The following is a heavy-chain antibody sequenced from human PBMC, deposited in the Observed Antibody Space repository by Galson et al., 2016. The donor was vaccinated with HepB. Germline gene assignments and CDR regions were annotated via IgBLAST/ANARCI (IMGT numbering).Heavy chain of an antibody. Sequence: SLRLSCAASGFIFGPYPIHWVRQAPGQGLEWVAVISYDGHTEYYTDSVKGRFTISRDNSNGTVYLQMSSLRREDTAVYYCARVGVANTKRYHYYMDVWGKGTTVTVSS. CDR2: ISYDGHTE. V-gene: IGHV3-30-3*01. D-gene: IGHD5-12*01. CDR3: ARVGVANTKRYHYYMDV. CDR1: GFIFGPYP. J-gene: IGHJ6*03.